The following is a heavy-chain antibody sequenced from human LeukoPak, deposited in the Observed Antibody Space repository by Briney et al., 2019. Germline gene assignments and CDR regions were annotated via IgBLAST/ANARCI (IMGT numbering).Heavy chain of an antibody. Sequence: ASVKVSCKASGYTFTSYGISWVRQAPGQGLEWMGWISAYNGNTNYAQKLQGRVTMTTDTSTSTAYMELRSLRSDDTAVYYCARALYYYDSSGYYLPGDYWGQGTLVTVSS. CDR1: GYTFTSYG. CDR2: ISAYNGNT. D-gene: IGHD3-22*01. CDR3: ARALYYYDSSGYYLPGDY. V-gene: IGHV1-18*01. J-gene: IGHJ4*02.